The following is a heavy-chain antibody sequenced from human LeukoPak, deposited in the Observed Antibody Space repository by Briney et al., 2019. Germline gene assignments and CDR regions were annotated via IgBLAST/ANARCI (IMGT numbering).Heavy chain of an antibody. J-gene: IGHJ3*02. Sequence: GGSLRLSCAASGFTFSSYAMSWVRQAPGKGLERVSAISGSGGSTYYADSVQGRFTISRDNSKNTLYLEMNSLRAEDTAVYYCARERVTIRAFDIWGQGTMVTVSS. D-gene: IGHD3-10*01. V-gene: IGHV3-23*01. CDR1: GFTFSSYA. CDR3: ARERVTIRAFDI. CDR2: ISGSGGST.